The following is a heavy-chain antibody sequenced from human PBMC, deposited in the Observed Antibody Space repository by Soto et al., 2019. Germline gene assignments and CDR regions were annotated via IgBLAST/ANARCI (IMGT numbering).Heavy chain of an antibody. CDR3: ASRTSGWYFDY. D-gene: IGHD6-19*01. J-gene: IGHJ4*02. CDR1: GFTFSSSA. CDR2: ISGSGGST. Sequence: GGSLRLSCTASGFTFSSSAMNWVRQAPGKGLEWVSVISGSGGSTYYADSVKGRFTISRDNSKNKLYLQMNSLRAEDTAVYYCASRTSGWYFDYWGQGTLVTVSS. V-gene: IGHV3-23*01.